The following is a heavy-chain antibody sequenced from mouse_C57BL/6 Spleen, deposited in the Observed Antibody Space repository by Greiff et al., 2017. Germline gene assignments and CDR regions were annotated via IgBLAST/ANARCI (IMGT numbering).Heavy chain of an antibody. J-gene: IGHJ1*03. CDR1: GFTFSDYG. D-gene: IGHD1-1*01. V-gene: IGHV5-17*01. CDR2: ISSGSSTI. CDR3: ARKITTVEWYFDV. Sequence: EVKLMESGGGLVKPGGSLKLSCAASGFTFSDYGMHWVRQAPEKGLEWVAYISSGSSTIYYADTVKGRFTISRDNAKNTLFLQMTSLRSEDTAMYYCARKITTVEWYFDVWGTGTTVTVSS.